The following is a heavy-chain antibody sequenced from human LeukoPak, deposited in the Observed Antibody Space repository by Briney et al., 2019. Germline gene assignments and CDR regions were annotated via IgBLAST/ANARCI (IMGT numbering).Heavy chain of an antibody. CDR2: IYYSGST. CDR1: GGSISSYY. Sequence: PSETLSLTCTVSGGSISSYYWSWIRQPPEKGLEWIGYIYYSGSTNYNPSLKSRVTISVDTSKNQFSLKLSSVTAADTAVYYCARSNGSGSYLVRFDPWGQGTLVTVSS. D-gene: IGHD3-10*01. J-gene: IGHJ5*02. V-gene: IGHV4-59*01. CDR3: ARSNGSGSYLVRFDP.